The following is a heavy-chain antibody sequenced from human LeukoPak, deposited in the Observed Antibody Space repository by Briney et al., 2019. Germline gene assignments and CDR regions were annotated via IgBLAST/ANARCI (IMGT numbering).Heavy chain of an antibody. CDR1: GGSFSGYY. V-gene: IGHV4-59*01. J-gene: IGHJ4*02. D-gene: IGHD4-23*01. Sequence: PSETLSLTCAVYGGSFSGYYWSWIRQPPGKGLEWIGYIYYSGSTNYNPSLKSRVTISVDTSKNQFSLKLSSVTAADTAVYYCARGFGNSEVWGQGTLVTVSS. CDR3: ARGFGNSEV. CDR2: IYYSGST.